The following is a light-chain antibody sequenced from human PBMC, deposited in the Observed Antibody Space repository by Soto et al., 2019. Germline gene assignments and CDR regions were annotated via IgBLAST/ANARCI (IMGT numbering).Light chain of an antibody. CDR2: DAS. CDR1: QSVSRW. V-gene: IGKV1-6*01. Sequence: AIHMTQSPSSLPASLGDRVTITCRASQSVSRWLAWYQQKPGKAPQVLIWDASSLQSGVPSRFSGRGSGTDFTLTISSLQPEDFATYYCLQDYDYPRTFGQGTKVDIK. J-gene: IGKJ1*01. CDR3: LQDYDYPRT.